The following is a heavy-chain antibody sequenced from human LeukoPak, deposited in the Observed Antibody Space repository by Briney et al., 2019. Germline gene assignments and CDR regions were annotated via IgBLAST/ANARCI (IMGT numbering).Heavy chain of an antibody. CDR3: ARVGGTNYYYGMDV. J-gene: IGHJ6*02. Sequence: GYVYYSGSTNYNPSLKSRVTISVDTSKNQFSLKLSSVTAADTAVYYCARVGGTNYYYGMDVWGQGTTVTVSS. V-gene: IGHV4-59*01. D-gene: IGHD3-16*01. CDR2: VYYSGST.